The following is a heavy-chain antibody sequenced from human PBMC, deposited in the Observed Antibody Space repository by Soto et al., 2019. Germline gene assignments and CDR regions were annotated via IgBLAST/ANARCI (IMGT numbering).Heavy chain of an antibody. V-gene: IGHV3-15*01. CDR3: TTHPSFTYYFDY. CDR2: IKSKTDGGTT. CDR1: GFTFSNAW. D-gene: IGHD2-2*01. J-gene: IGHJ4*02. Sequence: GGSLRLSCAASGFTFSNAWMSWVRPAPGKGLEWVGRIKSKTDGGTTDYAAPVKGRFTISRDDSKNTLYLQMNSLKTEDTAVYYCTTHPSFTYYFDYWGQGTLVTVSS.